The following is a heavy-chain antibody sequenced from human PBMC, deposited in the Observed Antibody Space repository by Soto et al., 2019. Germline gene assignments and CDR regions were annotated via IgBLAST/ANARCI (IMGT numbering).Heavy chain of an antibody. D-gene: IGHD3-9*01. CDR2: FSGSGEIT. Sequence: PGGSLRLSCAASGFPFRSYAMVWVRQAPGKGLEWISVFSGSGEITLYTDSVKGRFTISRDFSNNTLSLQMNTLRADDTAIYYCGKARYLLVDQPLYFESWGQGTLVTVSS. J-gene: IGHJ4*02. CDR1: GFPFRSYA. V-gene: IGHV3-23*01. CDR3: GKARYLLVDQPLYFES.